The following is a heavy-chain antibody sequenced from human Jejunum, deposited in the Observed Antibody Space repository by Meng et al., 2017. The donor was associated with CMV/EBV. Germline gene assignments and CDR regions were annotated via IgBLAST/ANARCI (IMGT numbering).Heavy chain of an antibody. CDR3: ARGLDSSSDY. Sequence: SCVASGFTLSSYSMNGVRQAPGKGLEWVSYISSSSNYIHYSDSVKGRFTISTDNAKNSLFLQMNSLRAEDTGVYYCARGLDSSSDYWGQGIMVTVSS. CDR2: ISSSSNYI. CDR1: GFTLSSYS. J-gene: IGHJ4*02. V-gene: IGHV3-21*01. D-gene: IGHD6-6*01.